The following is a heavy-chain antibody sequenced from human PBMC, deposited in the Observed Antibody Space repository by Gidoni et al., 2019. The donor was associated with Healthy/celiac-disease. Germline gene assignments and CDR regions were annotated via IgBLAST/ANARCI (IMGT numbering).Heavy chain of an antibody. CDR2: ISSSSSTI. Sequence: EVQLVESGGGLVQPGGSLRLSCAASGFTFSSYSMNWVRQAPGKGLEWVSYISSSSSTIYYADSVKGRFTISRDNAKNSLYLQMNSLRDEDTAVYYCARDRYCSSTSCYKLGFDYWGQGTLVTVSS. V-gene: IGHV3-48*02. D-gene: IGHD2-2*02. CDR1: GFTFSSYS. J-gene: IGHJ4*02. CDR3: ARDRYCSSTSCYKLGFDY.